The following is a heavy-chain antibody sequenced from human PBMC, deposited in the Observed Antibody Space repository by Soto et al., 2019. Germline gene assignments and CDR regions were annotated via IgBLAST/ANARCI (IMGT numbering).Heavy chain of an antibody. V-gene: IGHV3-7*04. D-gene: IGHD6-19*01. CDR1: GFTFSNYW. J-gene: IGHJ4*02. CDR2: INPDGSEK. CDR3: GRVHKGAAVGGPPNY. Sequence: GGSLRLSCAASGFTFSNYWMNWVRQAPGKGLEWVANINPDGSEKYYVDSVKGRFAISRDNAESSLFLQMNSLKDEDTAVYYYGRVHKGAAVGGPPNYGGGGPRVPVSS.